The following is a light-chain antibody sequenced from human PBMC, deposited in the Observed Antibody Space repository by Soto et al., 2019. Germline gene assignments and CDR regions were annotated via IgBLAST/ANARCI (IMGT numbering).Light chain of an antibody. J-gene: IGLJ1*01. V-gene: IGLV1-40*01. Sequence: QSVLTQPPSVSGAPGQRVTISCTGSSSNVGAGYDVHWYQQLPGTAPKLLIYGNYNRPSGVPDRFSGSKSGTSASLAITGLQAEDEVDYYCLSYHNSLSNYVFGTGTQLTVL. CDR2: GNY. CDR3: LSYHNSLSNYV. CDR1: SSNVGAGYD.